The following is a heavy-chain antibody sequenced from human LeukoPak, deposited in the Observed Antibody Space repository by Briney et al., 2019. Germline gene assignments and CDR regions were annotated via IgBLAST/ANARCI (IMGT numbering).Heavy chain of an antibody. CDR2: IYYSGST. Sequence: SETLSLTCTVSGGSISSGDYYRSWIRQPPGKGLEWIGYIYYSGSTYYNPSLKSRVTISVDTSKNQFSLKLSSVTAADTAVYYCARDRDDYGDYGGAFDIWGQGTMVTVSS. D-gene: IGHD4-17*01. J-gene: IGHJ3*02. CDR1: GGSISSGDYY. CDR3: ARDRDDYGDYGGAFDI. V-gene: IGHV4-30-4*08.